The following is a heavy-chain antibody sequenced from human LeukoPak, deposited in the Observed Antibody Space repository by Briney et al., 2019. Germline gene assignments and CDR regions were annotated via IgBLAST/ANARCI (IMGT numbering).Heavy chain of an antibody. Sequence: AGGSLRLSCAASGFTFSSYAMHWVRQAPGKGLEWVAVISYDGSNKYYADSVKGRFTISRDNSKNTLYLQMNSLRAEDTAVYYCARDRGYCSSTSCSISYYYYYYGMDVWGQGTTVTVSS. D-gene: IGHD2-2*01. CDR1: GFTFSSYA. CDR3: ARDRGYCSSTSCSISYYYYYYGMDV. CDR2: ISYDGSNK. V-gene: IGHV3-30-3*01. J-gene: IGHJ6*02.